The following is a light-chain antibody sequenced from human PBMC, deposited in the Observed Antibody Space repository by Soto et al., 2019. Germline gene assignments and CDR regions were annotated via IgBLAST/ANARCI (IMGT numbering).Light chain of an antibody. Sequence: EIVMTQSPATLSVSPWGRATLSCRASQSISDTLAWYQQKPGQAPRLLIYDISNRAAGVPARFSGSGSETEFTLTTRSLQSEDFAVYFCQQYNNWPSFGQGTRLEIK. CDR1: QSISDT. V-gene: IGKV3-15*01. CDR3: QQYNNWPS. J-gene: IGKJ5*01. CDR2: DIS.